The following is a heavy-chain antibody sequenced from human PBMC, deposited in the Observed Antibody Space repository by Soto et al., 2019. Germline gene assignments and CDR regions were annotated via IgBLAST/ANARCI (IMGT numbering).Heavy chain of an antibody. V-gene: IGHV3-74*03. J-gene: IGHJ6*03. CDR3: ARRWEYFYMDV. CDR1: GFTFSSYW. CDR2: INTDGTSP. D-gene: IGHD1-26*01. Sequence: EVQLVESGGALVQPGGSLRLSCAASGFTFSSYWMHWVRQAPGKGLVWVSRINTDGTSPKYADSVKGRFTISRDNAKNTLYQQMNSLRDEDTAVYYCARRWEYFYMDVWGKVTTVTVSS.